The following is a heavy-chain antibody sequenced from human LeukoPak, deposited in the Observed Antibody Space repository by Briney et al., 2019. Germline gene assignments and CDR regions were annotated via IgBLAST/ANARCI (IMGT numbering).Heavy chain of an antibody. V-gene: IGHV3-23*01. CDR3: AKEWRFSSSWYQYYFDY. D-gene: IGHD6-13*01. CDR1: GFTVSSYA. Sequence: GGSLRLSCAASGFTVSSYAMGWVRQAPGKGLEWISAISGSGGSKYYADSVKGRFTISRDTSTNTLYLQLNSLRVDDTAVYFCAKEWRFSSSWYQYYFDYWGQGTLVTVSS. CDR2: ISGSGGSK. J-gene: IGHJ4*02.